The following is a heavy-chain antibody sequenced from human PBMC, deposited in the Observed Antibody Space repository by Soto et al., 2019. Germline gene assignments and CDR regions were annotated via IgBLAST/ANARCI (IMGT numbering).Heavy chain of an antibody. D-gene: IGHD6-13*01. CDR3: ARGGNSSSWYNYYYYMDV. J-gene: IGHJ6*03. CDR2: IIPIFSTA. Sequence: ASVKVSCKASGGTFSSYAISWVRQAPGQGLEWMGGIIPIFSTANYAQKFQGRVTITADESTSTAYMELSSLRSEDTAVYYCARGGNSSSWYNYYYYMDVWGKGTTVTVSS. CDR1: GGTFSSYA. V-gene: IGHV1-69*13.